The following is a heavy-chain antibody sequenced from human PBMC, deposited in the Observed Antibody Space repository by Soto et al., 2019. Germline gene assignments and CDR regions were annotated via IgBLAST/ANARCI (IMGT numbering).Heavy chain of an antibody. V-gene: IGHV4-34*01. J-gene: IGHJ6*02. D-gene: IGHD3-16*01. CDR3: ARGLGPPDGMDV. CDR1: GGSFSGYY. Sequence: QVQLQQWGAGLLKPSETLSLTCAVYGGSFSGYYWSWIRQPPGKGLEWIGEINHSGSTNYNPSLKSRVTISVDTSKNQFSLKLSSVTAADTAVYYCARGLGPPDGMDVWGQGTTVTVSS. CDR2: INHSGST.